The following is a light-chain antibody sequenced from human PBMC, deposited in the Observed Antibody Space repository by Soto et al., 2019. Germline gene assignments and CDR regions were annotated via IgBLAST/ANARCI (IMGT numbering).Light chain of an antibody. CDR1: PSISSW. CDR3: QRYNSYRT. V-gene: IGKV1-5*03. J-gene: IGKJ1*01. CDR2: KAS. Sequence: DIQMTQSPSTLSASVGDRVTITCRASPSISSWLAWYQQKPGKAPKLPIYKASSLETGVPSRISGSGSRTEFTPTISRLQPDDFATYYCQRYNSYRTFGQGTKVDIK.